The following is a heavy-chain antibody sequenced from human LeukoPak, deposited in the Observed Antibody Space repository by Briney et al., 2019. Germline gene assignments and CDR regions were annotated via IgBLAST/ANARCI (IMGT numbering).Heavy chain of an antibody. D-gene: IGHD3-22*01. CDR3: ARSSKTYYYDSSGYPDAFDI. J-gene: IGHJ3*02. Sequence: SETLSLTCAVYGGSFSGYYWSWIRQSPGKGLEWIGEINHSGSTNYNPSLKSRVTISVDTSKNQFSLKLSSVTAADTALYYCARSSKTYYYDSSGYPDAFDIWGQGTMVTVSS. CDR2: INHSGST. CDR1: GGSFSGYY. V-gene: IGHV4-34*01.